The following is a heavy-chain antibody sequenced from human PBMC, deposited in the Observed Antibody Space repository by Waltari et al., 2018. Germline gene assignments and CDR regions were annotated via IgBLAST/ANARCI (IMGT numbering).Heavy chain of an antibody. CDR1: GDSISSGTYF. Sequence: QVQLQESGTVLVKPSQTLSLTCTVSGDSISSGTYFWSWIRQPAGKGLEWIGHIHSSGISNYNPSLSRRVTMSVDTSKNQFSLSLTSVTAADTAIYYCAREEGSYGHWGLGTLVTVSS. V-gene: IGHV4-61*02. J-gene: IGHJ4*02. CDR2: IHSSGIS. D-gene: IGHD3-16*01. CDR3: AREEGSYGH.